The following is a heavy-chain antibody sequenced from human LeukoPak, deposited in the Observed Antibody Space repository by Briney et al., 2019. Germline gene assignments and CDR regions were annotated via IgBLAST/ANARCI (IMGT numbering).Heavy chain of an antibody. CDR3: ARRRYYGSTSSFDP. Sequence: SETLSLTCAVYGGSFSGYYWSWIRQPPGKGLEWIGEINHSGSTNYNPSLKSRVTISVDTSKNQFSLKLSSVTAADTAVYYCARRRYYGSTSSFDPWGQGTLVTVSS. J-gene: IGHJ5*02. CDR2: INHSGST. D-gene: IGHD3-10*01. CDR1: GGSFSGYY. V-gene: IGHV4-34*01.